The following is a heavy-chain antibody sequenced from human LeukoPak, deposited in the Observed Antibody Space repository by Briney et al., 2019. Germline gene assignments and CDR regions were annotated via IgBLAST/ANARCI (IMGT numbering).Heavy chain of an antibody. CDR3: AKGGTPETTRPKYFDY. J-gene: IGHJ4*02. V-gene: IGHV3-23*01. CDR2: ISGSGDTT. D-gene: IGHD1-1*01. CDR1: EFTFSSYV. Sequence: GGSLRLSCPASEFTFSSYVMYWVRQAPGKGLEWVSAISGSGDTTHYADSVKGRFTISRDNYKNTLYLQMNSLRAEDTAVYYCAKGGTPETTRPKYFDYWGQGTLVTVSS.